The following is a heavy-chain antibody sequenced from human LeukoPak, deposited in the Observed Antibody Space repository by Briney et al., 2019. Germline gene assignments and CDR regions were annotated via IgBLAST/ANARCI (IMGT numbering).Heavy chain of an antibody. D-gene: IGHD3-16*01. CDR1: GYTFTNYA. J-gene: IGHJ3*01. CDR2: ISTYNGKA. Sequence: ASVKVSCKASGYTFTNYAIDWVRQAPGQRLEWMGWISTYNGKADYAQNFQGRVTMTTDTSRSTAYMELRSLRSDDTAVFFCAREDPGGAFHVWGQGTMVTVSS. V-gene: IGHV1-18*01. CDR3: AREDPGGAFHV.